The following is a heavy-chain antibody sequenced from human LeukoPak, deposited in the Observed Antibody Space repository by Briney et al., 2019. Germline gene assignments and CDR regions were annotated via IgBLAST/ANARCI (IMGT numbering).Heavy chain of an antibody. Sequence: SETLSLTCTVSGGSISSSSYYWGWIRQPPGKGLEWIGSLYYSGGTYYNPSLKSRVTISVDTSKNQFSLKLSSVTAADTAVYYCARRSNSPHILIDYWGQGTLVTVSS. V-gene: IGHV4-39*01. CDR1: GGSISSSSYY. J-gene: IGHJ4*02. D-gene: IGHD6-6*01. CDR2: LYYSGGT. CDR3: ARRSNSPHILIDY.